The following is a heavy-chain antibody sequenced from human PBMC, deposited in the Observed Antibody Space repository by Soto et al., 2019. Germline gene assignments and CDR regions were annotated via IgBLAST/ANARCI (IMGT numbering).Heavy chain of an antibody. CDR2: IYYSGST. J-gene: IGHJ6*02. D-gene: IGHD1-20*01. CDR3: ARDRAKWKDYYYYGMDV. Sequence: SETLSLTCTVSGGSISSGDDFWTWIRQPPGKGLEWIGYIYYSGSTYYNPSLKSRLTMSVDTSKNQFSLKLSSVTAADTAVYYCARDRAKWKDYYYYGMDVWGQGTTVTVSS. CDR1: GGSISSGDDF. V-gene: IGHV4-30-4*01.